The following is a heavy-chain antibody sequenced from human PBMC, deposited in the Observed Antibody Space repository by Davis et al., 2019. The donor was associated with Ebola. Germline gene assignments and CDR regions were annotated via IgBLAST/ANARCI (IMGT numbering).Heavy chain of an antibody. J-gene: IGHJ4*02. CDR2: IYYSGST. Sequence: SETLSLTCTVSGGSISSGGYYWSWIRQHPGKGLEWIGYIYYSGSTNYNPSLKSRVTISVDTSKNQFSLKLSSVTAADTAVYYCARGGYYYGSGSYYRILFDYWGQGTLVTVSS. V-gene: IGHV4-61*08. CDR1: GGSISSGGYY. D-gene: IGHD3-10*01. CDR3: ARGGYYYGSGSYYRILFDY.